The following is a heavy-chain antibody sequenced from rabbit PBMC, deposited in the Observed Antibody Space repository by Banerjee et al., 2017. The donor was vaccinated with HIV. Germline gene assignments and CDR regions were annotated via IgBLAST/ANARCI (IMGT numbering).Heavy chain of an antibody. Sequence: QEQLVESGGGLVKPGASLTLTCTASGFSFSSSYYMCWVRQAPGKGLEWIACIYGGSTGSTYYASWAKDRFTISRTSSTTVTLQMTSLTVADTATYFCARDLANNNGLYFSLWGPGTLVTVS. V-gene: IGHV1S45*01. CDR1: GFSFSSSYY. J-gene: IGHJ4*01. CDR3: ARDLANNNGLYFSL. CDR2: IYGGSTGST. D-gene: IGHD1-1*01.